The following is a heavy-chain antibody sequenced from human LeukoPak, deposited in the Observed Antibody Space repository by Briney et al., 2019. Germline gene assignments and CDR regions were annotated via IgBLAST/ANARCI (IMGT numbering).Heavy chain of an antibody. CDR2: IHYSGRT. CDR1: GGSISSSSFY. V-gene: IGHV4-39*07. J-gene: IGHJ4*02. D-gene: IGHD3-22*01. CDR3: ARVTGYMIEDYFDY. Sequence: PSETLSLTCTVSGGSISSSSFYWGWIRQPPGKGLEWIGYIHYSGRTYYNPSLKSRVTISVDTSKNQFSLRLSSVTAADTAVYYCARVTGYMIEDYFDYWGQGTLVTVSS.